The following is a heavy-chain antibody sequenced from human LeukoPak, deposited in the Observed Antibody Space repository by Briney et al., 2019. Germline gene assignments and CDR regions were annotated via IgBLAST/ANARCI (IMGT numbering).Heavy chain of an antibody. CDR1: GFTFSNYG. D-gene: IGHD4-23*01. Sequence: GGSLRLSCAASGFTFSNYGMHWVRQAPGKGLEWVAVIPYDGSNTYYADSVKGRFTISRDNSKNTLYLQMNSLRAEDTAVYYRAKNTKPTLVTPDFWGQGTLVTVSS. J-gene: IGHJ4*02. CDR3: AKNTKPTLVTPDF. CDR2: IPYDGSNT. V-gene: IGHV3-30*18.